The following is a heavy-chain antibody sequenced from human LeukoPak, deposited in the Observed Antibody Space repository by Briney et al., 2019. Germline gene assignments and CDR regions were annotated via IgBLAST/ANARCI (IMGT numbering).Heavy chain of an antibody. Sequence: SETLSLTCTVSGGSISSSSYYWGWIRQPPGKGLEWIGSIYYSGSGSTNYNPSLKSRVTISVDTSKNQFSLKLSSVTAADTAVYCCARRGGHGGSFDYWGQGTLVTVSS. J-gene: IGHJ4*02. CDR1: GGSISSSSYY. D-gene: IGHD4-23*01. CDR2: IYYSGSGST. CDR3: ARRGGHGGSFDY. V-gene: IGHV4-39*07.